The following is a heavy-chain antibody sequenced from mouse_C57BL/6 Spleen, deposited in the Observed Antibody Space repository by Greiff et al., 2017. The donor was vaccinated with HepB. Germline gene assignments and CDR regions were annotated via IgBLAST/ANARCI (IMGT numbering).Heavy chain of an antibody. V-gene: IGHV1-64*01. CDR1: GYTFTSYW. Sequence: QVQLKQPGAELVKPGASVKLSCKASGYTFTSYWMHWVKQRPGQGLEWIGMIHPNSGSTNYNEKFKSKATLTVDKSSSTAYMQLSSLTSEDSAVYYCARKGLGRGYAMDYWGQGTSVTVSS. D-gene: IGHD4-1*01. CDR2: IHPNSGST. CDR3: ARKGLGRGYAMDY. J-gene: IGHJ4*01.